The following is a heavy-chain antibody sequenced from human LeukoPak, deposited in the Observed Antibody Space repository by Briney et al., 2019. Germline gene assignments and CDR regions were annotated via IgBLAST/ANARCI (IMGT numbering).Heavy chain of an antibody. CDR1: GFTFSSYT. CDR3: AKDGGLWVSAHWGDS. D-gene: IGHD7-27*01. J-gene: IGHJ4*02. CDR2: ITTGDGNT. Sequence: PGGSLRLSCTASGFTFSSYTMTWVRQAPGKGLKWVSTITTGDGNTYYADSVKGRFTVFRDDSKNTLYLQMNSLRAEDTAVYYCAKDGGLWVSAHWGDSWGRGTLVTVSS. V-gene: IGHV3-23*01.